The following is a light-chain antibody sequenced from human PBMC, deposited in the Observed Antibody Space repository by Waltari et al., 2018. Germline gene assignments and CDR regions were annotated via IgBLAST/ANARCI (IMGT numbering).Light chain of an antibody. CDR1: SSNIGSNS. J-gene: IGLJ2*01. CDR3: AVWDDNLYGVV. Sequence: QSVLTQPPSASGAPGQRVTISCSGSSSNIGSNSVYWYQQFPGTAPRLLIYRNFQGPSGVPERFSGSKYGTSASLAISGLRSEDEADYYCAVWDDNLYGVVFGGGTKLTVL. V-gene: IGLV1-47*01. CDR2: RNF.